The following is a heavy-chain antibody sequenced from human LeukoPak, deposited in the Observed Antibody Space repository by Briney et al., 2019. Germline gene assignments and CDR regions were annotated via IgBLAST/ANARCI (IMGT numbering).Heavy chain of an antibody. CDR2: IKQDGSEK. CDR1: GFTFSSYW. Sequence: GGSLRLSCAASGFTFSSYWMSWVRQAPGKGLEWVANIKQDGSEKYYVDSVKGRFTISRDNAKNSLYLQMNSLRAEDTAVYYCARASTGYYDILTGSEDFDYWGQGTLVIVSS. CDR3: ARASTGYYDILTGSEDFDY. J-gene: IGHJ4*02. D-gene: IGHD3-9*01. V-gene: IGHV3-7*01.